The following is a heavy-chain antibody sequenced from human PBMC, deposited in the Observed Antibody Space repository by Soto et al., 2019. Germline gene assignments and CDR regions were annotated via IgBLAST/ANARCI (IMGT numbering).Heavy chain of an antibody. D-gene: IGHD2-21*02. J-gene: IGHJ4*01. CDR3: AAVLYERGDCCHFVY. CDR2: IIVGSGQT. CDR1: GFTFTNSA. V-gene: IGHV1-58*01. Sequence: ASVKVSRKTSGFTFTNSAVQWVRQARGQSLEWIGWIIVGSGQTKSVQKIQERLTITRDISTSTVYMELSSLNFEDTAVYYCAAVLYERGDCCHFVYWG.